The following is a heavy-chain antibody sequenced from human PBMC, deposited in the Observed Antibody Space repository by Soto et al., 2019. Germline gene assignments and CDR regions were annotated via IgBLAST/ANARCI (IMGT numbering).Heavy chain of an antibody. V-gene: IGHV3-23*01. CDR3: AKDLRGRFLEWPNFDY. J-gene: IGHJ4*02. D-gene: IGHD3-3*01. Sequence: EVQLLESGGGSVQPGGSLRLACAASGFTFSSYAMSWVRQAPGKGLEWVSAISGSGGSTYYADSVKGRFTISRDNSKNTLYLQMNSLRAEDTAVYYCAKDLRGRFLEWPNFDYWGQGTLVTVSS. CDR2: ISGSGGST. CDR1: GFTFSSYA.